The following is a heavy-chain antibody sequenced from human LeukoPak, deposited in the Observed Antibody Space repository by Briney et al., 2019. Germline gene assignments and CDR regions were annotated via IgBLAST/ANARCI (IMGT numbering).Heavy chain of an antibody. J-gene: IGHJ4*02. CDR1: KFTFTNYG. V-gene: IGHV3-30*18. D-gene: IGHD3-10*01. CDR3: AKEYDSGGHGANFDY. Sequence: GRSLRLSCAASKFTFTNYGMQWVRQAPGKGLEWVAVISYDGSTKFYADSVKGRFTTSRDNSRNTLYLQMNSLRAEDTAVYYCAKEYDSGGHGANFDYWGQGTLVTVSS. CDR2: ISYDGSTK.